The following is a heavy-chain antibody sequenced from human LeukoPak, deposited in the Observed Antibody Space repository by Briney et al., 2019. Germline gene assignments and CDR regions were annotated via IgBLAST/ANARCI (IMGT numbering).Heavy chain of an antibody. J-gene: IGHJ4*02. CDR2: IYPGDSDI. Sequence: GGSLQISCKGSRYPFTSYWIGWGRRMPGKGREWMGIIYPGDSDIRYSPSFQGQVTMSADKSISTAYLQWSSLKASDTAMYYCAKEVDQTHFDYWGQGTLVTVSS. D-gene: IGHD1-26*01. CDR1: RYPFTSYW. V-gene: IGHV5-51*01. CDR3: AKEVDQTHFDY.